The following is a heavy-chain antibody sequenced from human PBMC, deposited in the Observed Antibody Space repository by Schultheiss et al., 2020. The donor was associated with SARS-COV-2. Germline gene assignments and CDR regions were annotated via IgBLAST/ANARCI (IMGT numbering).Heavy chain of an antibody. V-gene: IGHV1-2*02. D-gene: IGHD3-3*01. Sequence: GESLKISCKASGYTFTGYYMHWVRQAPGQGLEWMGWINPNSGGTNYAQKFQGRVTMTRDTSISTAYMELSRLRSDDTAVYYCARHLTHREAYYDFWSGYSYLNWFDPWGQGTLVTVSS. CDR2: INPNSGGT. J-gene: IGHJ5*02. CDR3: ARHLTHREAYYDFWSGYSYLNWFDP. CDR1: GYTFTGYY.